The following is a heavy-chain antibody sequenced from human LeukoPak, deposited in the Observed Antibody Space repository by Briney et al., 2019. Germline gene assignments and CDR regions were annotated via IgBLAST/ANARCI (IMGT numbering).Heavy chain of an antibody. J-gene: IGHJ4*02. D-gene: IGHD6-25*01. Sequence: SETLSLTCAVYGGSFSGYYWSWIRQPPGKGLEWIGEINHSGSTNYNPSLKSRVTISVDTSKNQFSLKLSSVTAADTAVYYCARHKGNVIAATAPFDYWGQGTLVTVSS. CDR3: ARHKGNVIAATAPFDY. CDR2: INHSGST. CDR1: GGSFSGYY. V-gene: IGHV4-34*01.